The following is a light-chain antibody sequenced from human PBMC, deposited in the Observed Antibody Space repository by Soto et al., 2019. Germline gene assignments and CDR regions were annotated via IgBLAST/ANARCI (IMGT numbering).Light chain of an antibody. Sequence: QSALTQPASVSGSPGQSITISCTGTSSDVGNYNFVSWYQHHAGTAPKLIIYQVTNRPSGVYDRFSGSKSGDTASLTISGLQAEDEADYYCTSYTAFSTDILFGGGTKLTVL. CDR1: SSDVGNYNF. V-gene: IGLV2-14*01. CDR2: QVT. J-gene: IGLJ2*01. CDR3: TSYTAFSTDIL.